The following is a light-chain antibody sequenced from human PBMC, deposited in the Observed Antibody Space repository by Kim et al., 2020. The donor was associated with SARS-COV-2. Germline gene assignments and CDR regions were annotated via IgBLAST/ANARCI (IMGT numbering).Light chain of an antibody. CDR1: QSIGTF. J-gene: IGKJ2*01. V-gene: IGKV3-11*01. CDR3: QQRNNWS. Sequence: TLSLSPGERATLSCRASQSIGTFLAWYQQKPGQPPRLLIHDAFGRATGVPARFSGSGSGTDFTLTISSLEPEDSAVYYCQQRNNWSFGQGTKLEI. CDR2: DAF.